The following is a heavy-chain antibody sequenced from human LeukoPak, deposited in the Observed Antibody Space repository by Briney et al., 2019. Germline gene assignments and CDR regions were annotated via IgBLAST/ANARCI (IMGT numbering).Heavy chain of an antibody. CDR2: IYSDGST. CDR3: ARDQRSESYYPWGWFDP. J-gene: IGHJ5*02. D-gene: IGHD1-26*01. CDR1: GFAVSTNY. Sequence: GGSLRLSCAASGFAVSTNYLSWVRQAPGEGLEWVSVIYSDGSTYTTDPVKGRTTIFRDNSKITLYLRVNSLRPENTAVYSCARDQRSESYYPWGWFDPWGQGTLVIVSS. V-gene: IGHV3-66*02.